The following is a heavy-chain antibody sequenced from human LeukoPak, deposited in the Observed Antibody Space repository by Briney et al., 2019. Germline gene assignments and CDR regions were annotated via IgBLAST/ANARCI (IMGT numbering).Heavy chain of an antibody. Sequence: ASVKVSCKASAGSFSGQAVTWVRQAPGQGPECLGRIIPIFGSTEYAQKFQGRVTITTDKSATTAYMELTGLTSDDTAVYYCARGMRSHYYDFTGLYYYYLDLWGKGTMVTVSS. V-gene: IGHV1-69*05. CDR1: AGSFSGQA. CDR2: IIPIFGST. D-gene: IGHD3/OR15-3a*01. CDR3: ARGMRSHYYDFTGLYYYYLDL. J-gene: IGHJ6*03.